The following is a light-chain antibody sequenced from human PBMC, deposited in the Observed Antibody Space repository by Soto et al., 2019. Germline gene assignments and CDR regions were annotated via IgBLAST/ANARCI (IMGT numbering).Light chain of an antibody. CDR3: GAWDSSMSAYV. V-gene: IGLV1-51*01. CDR2: DDD. Sequence: QSVLTQPPSVSAAPGQKVTISCSGGTSNVGKHYVSWYQQLPGTAPKLLIYDDDKRPSWIPDRFYGSKSGTSVTLSITGLQTGDEAAYYCGAWDSSMSAYVFGTGTKVTVL. J-gene: IGLJ1*01. CDR1: TSNVGKHY.